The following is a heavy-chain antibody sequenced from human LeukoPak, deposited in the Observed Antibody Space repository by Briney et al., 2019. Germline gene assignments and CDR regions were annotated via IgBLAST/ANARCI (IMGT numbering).Heavy chain of an antibody. CDR3: ARDWDSSGWTYFDY. V-gene: IGHV3-7*01. J-gene: IGHJ4*02. CDR1: GFTFSSYW. Sequence: GGSLRLSCAASGFTFSSYWMSWVRQAPGTGLEWVANIKQDGSEKYYVDSVKGRFTISRDNSKNTLYLQMNSLRAEDTAVYYCARDWDSSGWTYFDYWGQGTLVTVSS. CDR2: IKQDGSEK. D-gene: IGHD6-19*01.